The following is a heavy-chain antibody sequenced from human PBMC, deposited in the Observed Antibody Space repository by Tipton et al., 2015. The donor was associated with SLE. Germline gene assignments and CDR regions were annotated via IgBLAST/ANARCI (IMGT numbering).Heavy chain of an antibody. CDR3: ARLSSGGEGRSGLFDY. CDR1: GYTFTNYG. V-gene: IGHV1-18*01. Sequence: QLVQSGAEVKKPGASVKVSCKASGYTFTNYGIGWLRQAPGQGLEWIGWISVYNGNTNYAQKLQGRVTMTTDTSTSTAYMELRSLRSDDTAVYYCARLSSGGEGRSGLFDYWGQGTLVTVSS. J-gene: IGHJ4*02. D-gene: IGHD6-19*01. CDR2: ISVYNGNT.